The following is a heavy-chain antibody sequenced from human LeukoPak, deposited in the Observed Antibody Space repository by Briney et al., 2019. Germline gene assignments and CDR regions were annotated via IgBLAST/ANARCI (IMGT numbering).Heavy chain of an antibody. CDR1: GFIFDNFG. D-gene: IGHD6-19*01. CDR3: ARASGWYERGPDYYYYYMDV. Sequence: GGSLRLSCAASGFIFDNFGMTWVRQAAGKGLEWVSRISASGHSTTYADSVKGRITISRDNSKNTLFPQVHSLRDDDTAVYYCARASGWYERGPDYYYYYMDVWGKGTTVTVSS. J-gene: IGHJ6*03. CDR2: ISASGHST. V-gene: IGHV3-23*01.